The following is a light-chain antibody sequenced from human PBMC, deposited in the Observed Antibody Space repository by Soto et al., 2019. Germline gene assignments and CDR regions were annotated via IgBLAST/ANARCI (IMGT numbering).Light chain of an antibody. CDR2: DAF. CDR3: QQSASTPPT. Sequence: EIVLTQSPATLSLSPGERATLSCRASQTVSRYLSWYQQKPGQAPRLLIYDAFNRAPGIPARFSGSGSGTDFSLTISSLEPEDFATYYCQQSASTPPTFGGGTKVEIK. V-gene: IGKV3-11*01. CDR1: QTVSRY. J-gene: IGKJ4*01.